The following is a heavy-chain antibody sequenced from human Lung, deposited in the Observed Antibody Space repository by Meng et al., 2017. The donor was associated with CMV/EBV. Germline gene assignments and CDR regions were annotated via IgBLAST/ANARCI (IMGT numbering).Heavy chain of an antibody. J-gene: IGHJ4*02. CDR3: ARTPRGYSFGYSAFYLDS. V-gene: IGHV3-48*03. CDR1: GFTFNIFE. CDR2: INDATNSK. D-gene: IGHD3-22*01. Sequence: GSXRLSCAASGFTFNIFEMNWVRQTPGKGLEWVAYINDATNSKFYADSVKGRFTISRDNAQNSLFLQMNSLRVEDTAIYYCARTPRGYSFGYSAFYLDSWGQGSLVTVS.